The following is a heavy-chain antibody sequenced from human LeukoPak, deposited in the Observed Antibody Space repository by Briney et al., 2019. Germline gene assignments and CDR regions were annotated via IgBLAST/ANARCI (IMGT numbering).Heavy chain of an antibody. CDR2: INSDGSST. D-gene: IGHD6-6*01. J-gene: IGHJ3*01. Sequence: GGSLRLSCAASGFSFSSYWMHWVRQAPGKGLVWVSRINSDGSSTSYADSVKGRFTISRDNAKNTLYLQMNSLRAEDTAVYYCARAGYSTSSLAFDLWGQGTMVTVSS. CDR3: ARAGYSTSSLAFDL. V-gene: IGHV3-74*01. CDR1: GFSFSSYW.